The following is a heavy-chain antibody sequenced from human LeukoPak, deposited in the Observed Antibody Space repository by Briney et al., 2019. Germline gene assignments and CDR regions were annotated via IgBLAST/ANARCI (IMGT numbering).Heavy chain of an antibody. Sequence: GSLRLSCATSGFTFSSYEMNWVRQPPGKGLEWISYITTSGTSTYYADSVKGRFTISRDNGKTASSLQMNSLRAEDTAVYYCVVHCATSCYWGQGTLVTVSS. CDR3: VVHCATSCY. CDR2: ITTSGTST. D-gene: IGHD2-21*01. J-gene: IGHJ4*02. CDR1: GFTFSSYE. V-gene: IGHV3-48*03.